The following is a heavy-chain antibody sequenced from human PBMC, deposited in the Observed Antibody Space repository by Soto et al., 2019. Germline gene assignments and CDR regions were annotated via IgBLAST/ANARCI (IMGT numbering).Heavy chain of an antibody. CDR2: IIPIFGTA. V-gene: IGHV1-69*13. D-gene: IGHD3-3*01. CDR1: GGTFSSYA. Sequence: GASVKVSCKASGGTFSSYAISWVRQAPGQGPEWMGGIIPIFGTANYAQKFQGRVTITADESTSTAYMELSSLRSEDTAVYYCASSLLILHYGMDVWGQGTTVTVSS. J-gene: IGHJ6*02. CDR3: ASSLLILHYGMDV.